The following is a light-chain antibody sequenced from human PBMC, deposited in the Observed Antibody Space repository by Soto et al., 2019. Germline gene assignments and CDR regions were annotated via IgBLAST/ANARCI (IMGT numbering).Light chain of an antibody. CDR1: QSIGLA. CDR3: QQSYSSPPT. J-gene: IGKJ1*01. V-gene: IGKV3-11*01. CDR2: DAS. Sequence: EIVLTQSPATLSLSPGERATLSCRASQSIGLAIAWYQHKPGQAPRLLIFDASQRATGIPARFRGSGSGTDFTLSISSLQPEDFATYYCQQSYSSPPTFGQGTKVDIK.